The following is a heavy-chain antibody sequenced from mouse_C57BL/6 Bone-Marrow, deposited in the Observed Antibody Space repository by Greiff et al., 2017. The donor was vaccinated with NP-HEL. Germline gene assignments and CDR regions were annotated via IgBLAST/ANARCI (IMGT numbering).Heavy chain of an antibody. V-gene: IGHV1-81*01. CDR3: ARGGPYDYDAMDY. D-gene: IGHD3-3*01. J-gene: IGHJ4*01. CDR1: GYTFTSYG. Sequence: QVQLKESGAELARPGASVKLSCKASGYTFTSYGISWVKQRTGQGLEWIGEIYPRSGNTYYNEKFKGKATLTADKSSSTAYMELRSLTSEDSAVYFCARGGPYDYDAMDYWGQGTSVTVSS. CDR2: IYPRSGNT.